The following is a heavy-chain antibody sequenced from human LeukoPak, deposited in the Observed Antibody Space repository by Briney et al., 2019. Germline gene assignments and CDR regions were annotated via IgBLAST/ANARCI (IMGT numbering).Heavy chain of an antibody. CDR2: IGGSGST. CDR1: GGSIRGYY. CDR3: ARDSKAVDGSGDFDY. V-gene: IGHV4-4*07. J-gene: IGHJ4*02. Sequence: SETLSLTCSVSGGSIRGYYWSWLRQPAGKRLEWIGRIGGSGSTHYNPSFESRVTMSGDTSKDRFSLKLSSVTAADTAVYYCARDSKAVDGSGDFDYWGQGTLVTVSS. D-gene: IGHD6-13*01.